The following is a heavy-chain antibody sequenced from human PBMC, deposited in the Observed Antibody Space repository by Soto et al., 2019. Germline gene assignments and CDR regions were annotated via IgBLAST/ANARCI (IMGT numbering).Heavy chain of an antibody. D-gene: IGHD6-19*01. J-gene: IGHJ1*01. CDR1: GFTFSSYA. CDR3: ARDPTHIAVAGYFQH. CDR2: ISYDGSNK. V-gene: IGHV3-30-3*01. Sequence: PGGSLRLSCAASGFTFSSYAMHWVRQAPGKGLEWVAVISYDGSNKYYADSVKGRFTISRDNSKNTLYLQMNSLRAEDTAVYYCARDPTHIAVAGYFQHWGQGTLVTVSS.